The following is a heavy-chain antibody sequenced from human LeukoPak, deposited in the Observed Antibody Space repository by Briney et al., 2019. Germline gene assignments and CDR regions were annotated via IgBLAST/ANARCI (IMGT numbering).Heavy chain of an antibody. CDR2: ISGSSSYT. CDR1: GFTFSDYY. D-gene: IGHD6-13*01. CDR3: ARARGRSSHHDY. Sequence: GRSLRLSCAASGFTFSDYYMSWIRQAPGKGLEWVSYISGSSSYTNYADSVKGRFTISRDNAKNSLYLQMNSLRAEDTAVYYCARARGRSSHHDYWGQGTLVTVSS. J-gene: IGHJ4*02. V-gene: IGHV3-11*05.